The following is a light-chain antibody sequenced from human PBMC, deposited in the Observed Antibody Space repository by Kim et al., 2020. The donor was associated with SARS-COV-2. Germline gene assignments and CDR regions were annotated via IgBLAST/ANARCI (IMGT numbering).Light chain of an antibody. J-gene: IGLJ1*01. CDR2: QDS. V-gene: IGLV3-1*01. CDR1: KLGDKY. CDR3: QAWDSSTYV. Sequence: SYELTQPPSVSVSPGQTASITCSGDKLGDKYACWYQQKPGQSPVLVIYQDSKRPSGIPERFSGSNSGNTATLTISGTQAMDEADYYCQAWDSSTYVFGNGTKVTVL.